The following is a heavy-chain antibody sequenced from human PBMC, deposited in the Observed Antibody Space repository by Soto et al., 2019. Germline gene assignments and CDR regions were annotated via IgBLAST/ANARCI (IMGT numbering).Heavy chain of an antibody. V-gene: IGHV1-46*01. CDR2: INPSGGST. Sequence: VSVKVSCKASGYTFTSYYMHWVRQAPGQGLEWMGIINPSGGSTSYAQKFQGRVTMTRDTSTSTVYMELSSLRSEDTAVYYCAREEPVVAAAGILSYYYYYGMDVWGQGTTGT. D-gene: IGHD6-13*01. CDR3: AREEPVVAAAGILSYYYYYGMDV. J-gene: IGHJ6*02. CDR1: GYTFTSYY.